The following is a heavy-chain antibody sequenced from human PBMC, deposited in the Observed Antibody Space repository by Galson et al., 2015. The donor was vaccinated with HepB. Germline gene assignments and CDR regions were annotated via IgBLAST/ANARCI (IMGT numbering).Heavy chain of an antibody. D-gene: IGHD1-1*01. V-gene: IGHV3-7*03. CDR1: GFLFDKFW. J-gene: IGHJ4*02. Sequence: SLRLSCAASGFLFDKFWMTWVRQAPGKGLEWVASIKYDGSEEYYVDSVKGRFTISRDNAKKSLSLTMNRLRVDDTAVYYCARDATTITTRPLDYWGQGTLVTVSS. CDR3: ARDATTITTRPLDY. CDR2: IKYDGSEE.